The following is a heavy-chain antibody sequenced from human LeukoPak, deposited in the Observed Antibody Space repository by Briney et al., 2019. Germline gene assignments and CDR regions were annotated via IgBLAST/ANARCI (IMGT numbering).Heavy chain of an antibody. D-gene: IGHD3-10*01. J-gene: IGHJ4*02. V-gene: IGHV3-30*02. CDR2: IRYDGSNK. CDR1: GFTFSSYG. CDR3: AKDSGPVLLWFGERGYYFDY. Sequence: GGSLRLSCAASGFTFSSYGMHWVRQAPGKGLEWVAFIRYDGSNKYYADSVKGRFTISRDNSKNTLYLQMNSLRAEDTAVYYCAKDSGPVLLWFGERGYYFDYWGQGTLVTVSS.